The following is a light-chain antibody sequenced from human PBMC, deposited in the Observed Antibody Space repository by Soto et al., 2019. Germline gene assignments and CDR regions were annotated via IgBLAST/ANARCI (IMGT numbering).Light chain of an antibody. Sequence: DIVMTQSPLSLPVTPGERASISCRSSQSLLHSNGYNYLDWYLQKPGQSPQLLSYLASNRASGVPDRFSGSGSGTDFTLTISRVEAEDVGVYYCMQSRQTPITFGHGTKVDIK. J-gene: IGKJ3*01. V-gene: IGKV2-28*01. CDR1: QSLLHSNGYNY. CDR2: LAS. CDR3: MQSRQTPIT.